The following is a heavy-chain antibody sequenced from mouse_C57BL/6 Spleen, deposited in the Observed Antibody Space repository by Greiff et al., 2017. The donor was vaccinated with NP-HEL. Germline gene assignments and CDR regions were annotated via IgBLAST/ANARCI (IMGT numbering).Heavy chain of an antibody. Sequence: VQLQQSGAELVRPGTSVKLSCKASGYTFTSYWMHWVKQRPGQGLEWIGVIDPSDSYTNYNQKFKGKATLTVDTASSTAYMQRSSLTSEDSAVYSCARGGVDYGNSKAMDYWGQGTSVTVSS. CDR3: ARGGVDYGNSKAMDY. D-gene: IGHD2-1*01. V-gene: IGHV1-59*01. J-gene: IGHJ4*01. CDR1: GYTFTSYW. CDR2: IDPSDSYT.